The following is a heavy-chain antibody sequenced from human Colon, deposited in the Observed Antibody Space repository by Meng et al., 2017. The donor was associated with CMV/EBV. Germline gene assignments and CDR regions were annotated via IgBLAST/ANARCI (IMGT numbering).Heavy chain of an antibody. CDR3: AKRRIAAAGDFQD. CDR1: GLTFRSYA. V-gene: IGHV3-23*01. Sequence: LTGAASGLTFRSYAMAWVRQAPGKGLEWVSAIGDTGATTKYADSVKGRFTISRDNSENTLYLQMNSLRAEDTAVYYCAKRRIAAAGDFQDWGQGTLVTVSS. D-gene: IGHD6-13*01. J-gene: IGHJ1*01. CDR2: IGDTGATT.